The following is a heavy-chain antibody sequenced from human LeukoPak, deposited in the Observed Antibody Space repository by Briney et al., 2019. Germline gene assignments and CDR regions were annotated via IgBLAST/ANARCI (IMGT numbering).Heavy chain of an antibody. V-gene: IGHV4-59*01. CDR1: GGSISSYY. J-gene: IGHJ4*02. CDR3: VGYDFWSGYYIDY. CDR2: IYYSGST. Sequence: SETLSLTCTVSGGSISSYYWSWIRQPPGKGLEWIGYIYYSGSTNYNPSLKSRVTISVDTSKKQFSLKLSSVTAADTAVYYCVGYDFWSGYYIDYWGQGTLVTVSS. D-gene: IGHD3-3*01.